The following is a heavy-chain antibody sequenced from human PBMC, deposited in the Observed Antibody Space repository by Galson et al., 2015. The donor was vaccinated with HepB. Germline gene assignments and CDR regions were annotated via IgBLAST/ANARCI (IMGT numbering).Heavy chain of an antibody. CDR1: GGSISSGSYY. Sequence: TLSLTCTVSGGSISSGSYYWSWIRQPAGKGLEWIGRIYTSGSTNYNPSLKSRVTMSVDTSKNQFSLKLSSVTAADTAVYYCASFDFWSGYYPPGGDYYYMDVWGKGTTVTVSS. J-gene: IGHJ6*03. D-gene: IGHD3-3*01. V-gene: IGHV4-61*02. CDR2: IYTSGST. CDR3: ASFDFWSGYYPPGGDYYYMDV.